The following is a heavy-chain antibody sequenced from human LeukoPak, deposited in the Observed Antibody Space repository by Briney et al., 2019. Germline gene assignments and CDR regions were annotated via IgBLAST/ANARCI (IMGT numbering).Heavy chain of an antibody. J-gene: IGHJ6*03. CDR2: IYHSGST. D-gene: IGHD2-2*02. CDR1: GGSISSGGYY. Sequence: SETLSLTCTVSGGSISSGGYYWSWIRQPPGKGLEWIGYIYHSGSTYYNPSLKSRVTISVDRSKNQFSLKLSSVTAADTAVYYCARDRRVYCSSTSCYTDYYYYYMDVWGKGTTVTVSS. CDR3: ARDRRVYCSSTSCYTDYYYYYMDV. V-gene: IGHV4-30-2*01.